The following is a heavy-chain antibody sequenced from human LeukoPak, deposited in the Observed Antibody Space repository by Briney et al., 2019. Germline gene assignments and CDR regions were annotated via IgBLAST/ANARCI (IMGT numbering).Heavy chain of an antibody. CDR1: GGSSSGYY. J-gene: IGHJ4*02. Sequence: PSQSLSLTCAVYGGSSSGYYWSWIRQPPGKGLEWIGEINHSGSTNYNPSLKSRVTISVDTSKNQFSLKLTSVTAANTAVYYCARAAWAGTVDYWGQGTLVTVSS. CDR3: ARAAWAGTVDY. V-gene: IGHV4-34*01. CDR2: INHSGST. D-gene: IGHD6-19*01.